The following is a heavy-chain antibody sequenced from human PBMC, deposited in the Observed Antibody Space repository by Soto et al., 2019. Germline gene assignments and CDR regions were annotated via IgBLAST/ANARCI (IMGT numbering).Heavy chain of an antibody. CDR3: ARGQEGVVATH. Sequence: QVQLQQWGAGLLKPSETLSLKCAVTGGSLSGYYWSWIRQPPGKGLEWIGEVKDGGHTNYSPSLRGRVTISSDTSNNQFSLRLNSVTAAATGVYYCARGQEGVVATHWDQGSLVTVSS. D-gene: IGHD5-12*01. V-gene: IGHV4-34*01. J-gene: IGHJ4*02. CDR2: VKDGGHT. CDR1: GGSLSGYY.